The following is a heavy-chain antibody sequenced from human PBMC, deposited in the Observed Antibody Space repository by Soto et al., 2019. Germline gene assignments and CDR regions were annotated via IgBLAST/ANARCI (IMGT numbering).Heavy chain of an antibody. CDR1: GGTFSSYT. Sequence: QVQLVQSGAEVKKPGSSVKVSCKASGGTFSSYTISWVRQAPGQGLEWMGRIIPILGIANYAQKFQGRVTITADKSTSTASMELSSLRSEDTAVYYCAMDYCSSTSCYRDYWGQGTLVTVSS. D-gene: IGHD2-2*02. CDR2: IIPILGIA. V-gene: IGHV1-69*02. CDR3: AMDYCSSTSCYRDY. J-gene: IGHJ4*02.